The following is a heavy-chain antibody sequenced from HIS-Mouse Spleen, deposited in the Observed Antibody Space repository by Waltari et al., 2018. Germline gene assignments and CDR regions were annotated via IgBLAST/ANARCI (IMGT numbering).Heavy chain of an antibody. J-gene: IGHJ3*02. D-gene: IGHD2-2*01. V-gene: IGHV3-11*01. CDR1: GFTFSDYY. Sequence: QVQLVESGGGLVKPGGSLRLSGAASGFTFSDYYMIWIRQAPGKGLEWVSYISSSGSTIYYADSVKGRFTISRDNAKNSLYLQMNSLRAEDTAVYYCARKDIVVVPAAMGGAFDIWGQGTMVTVSS. CDR2: ISSSGSTI. CDR3: ARKDIVVVPAAMGGAFDI.